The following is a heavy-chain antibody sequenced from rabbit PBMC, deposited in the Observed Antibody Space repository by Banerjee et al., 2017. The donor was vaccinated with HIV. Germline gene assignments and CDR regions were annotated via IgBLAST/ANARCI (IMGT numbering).Heavy chain of an antibody. J-gene: IGHJ3*01. Sequence: QSLEESGGDLVKPGASLTLTCTASGFDFSSYWMNWVRQAPGKGLEWIGTIAAGSSGSTYYASWAKGRFTISKTSSTTVTLQMTSLTAADTATYFCARDHFSSLGWSDLWGQGTLVTVS. CDR1: GFDFSSYW. V-gene: IGHV1S40*01. CDR3: ARDHFSSLGWSDL. CDR2: IAAGSSGST. D-gene: IGHD1-1*01.